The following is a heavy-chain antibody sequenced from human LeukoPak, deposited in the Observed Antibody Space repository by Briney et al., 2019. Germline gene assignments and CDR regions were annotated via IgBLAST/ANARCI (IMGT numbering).Heavy chain of an antibody. CDR1: GFTFSSYA. Sequence: GGSLRLSCAASGFTFSSYAMSWVRQAPGKGLEWVSAISGSGGSTYYADSVKGRFTISRDNSKNTLYLQMNSLRAEDTAVYYCARVASVLLWFGESNWFDPWGQGTLVTVSS. CDR2: ISGSGGST. V-gene: IGHV3-23*01. J-gene: IGHJ5*02. CDR3: ARVASVLLWFGESNWFDP. D-gene: IGHD3-10*01.